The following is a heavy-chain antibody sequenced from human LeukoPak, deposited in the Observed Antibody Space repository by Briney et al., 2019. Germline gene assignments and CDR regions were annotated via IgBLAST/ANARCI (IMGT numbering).Heavy chain of an antibody. D-gene: IGHD3-10*01. J-gene: IGHJ4*02. Sequence: TSETLSLTCTVSGGSISSSSYYWGWIRQPPGKGLEWIGSIYYSGSTYYNPPLKSRVTISVDTSKNQFSLKLSSVTAADTAVYYCARDDGTYGSGSPCFDYWGQGTLVTVSS. CDR3: ARDDGTYGSGSPCFDY. CDR1: GGSISSSSYY. V-gene: IGHV4-39*07. CDR2: IYYSGST.